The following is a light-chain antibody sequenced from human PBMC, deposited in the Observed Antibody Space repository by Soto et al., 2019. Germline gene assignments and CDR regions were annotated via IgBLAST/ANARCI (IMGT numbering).Light chain of an antibody. CDR3: HQFGYSPRT. CDR2: GAS. J-gene: IGKJ1*01. V-gene: IGKV3-20*01. CDR1: QSVSSSF. Sequence: IVLTQSPCTLSLSPLERATLSFMSSQSVSSSFLTWYQQKPGQAPRLLIYGASSRATGIPDRFSGSGSGTDFTLAIRRLEPEDFAVYYCHQFGYSPRTFGQGTKVDIK.